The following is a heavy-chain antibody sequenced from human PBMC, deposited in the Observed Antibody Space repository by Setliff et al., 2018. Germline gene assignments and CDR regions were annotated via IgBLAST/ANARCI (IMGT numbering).Heavy chain of an antibody. J-gene: IGHJ4*02. D-gene: IGHD2-2*01. CDR1: GFTFDDYA. V-gene: IGHV3-43D*04. Sequence: GGSLRLSCAASGFTFDDYAMHWVRQAPGKGLEWVSLISWDGGIVAYADSVKGRFTISRDNAKNSLYLQMNSLRAEDMALYYCAKGYCSSTSCYVDYWGQGTLVTVSS. CDR3: AKGYCSSTSCYVDY. CDR2: ISWDGGIV.